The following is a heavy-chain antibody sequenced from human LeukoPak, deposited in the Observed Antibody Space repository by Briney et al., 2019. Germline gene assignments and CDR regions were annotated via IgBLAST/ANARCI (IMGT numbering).Heavy chain of an antibody. D-gene: IGHD5-18*01. CDR1: GASISDYY. Sequence: SETLSLTCNVSGASISDYYWSWIRQPPGKGLEWIGEVNHSGSTNYNPPLKSRVTISVDTSKNQFSLKLSSVTAADTAVYYCARHPRGYSYGAIDYWGQGTLVTVSS. V-gene: IGHV4-34*01. J-gene: IGHJ4*02. CDR3: ARHPRGYSYGAIDY. CDR2: VNHSGST.